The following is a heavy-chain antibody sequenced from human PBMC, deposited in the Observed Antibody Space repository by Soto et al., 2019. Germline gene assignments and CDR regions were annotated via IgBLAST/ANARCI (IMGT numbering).Heavy chain of an antibody. J-gene: IGHJ4*02. CDR3: AKQFGTGWYYFDH. V-gene: IGHV3-30*18. Sequence: QVKLVQSGGGEVQPGRSLRLSCAASGFTFSTYGMHWVRQAPGKGLEWVALISYDGTTKYYGDSVKGRFTISRDNSKNTVYLQMNSLRADDTAVYYCAKQFGTGWYYFDHWGQGTLVTVSS. D-gene: IGHD6-19*01. CDR2: ISYDGTTK. CDR1: GFTFSTYG.